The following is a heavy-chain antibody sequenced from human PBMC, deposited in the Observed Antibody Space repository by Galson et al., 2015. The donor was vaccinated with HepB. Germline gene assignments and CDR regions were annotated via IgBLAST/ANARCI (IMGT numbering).Heavy chain of an antibody. Sequence: SLRLSCAASGFTFDDYTMHWVRQAPGKGLEWVSLISWDGGSTYYADSVKGRFTISRDNSKNSLYLQMNSLRTEDTALYYCAKAVPSIAAAGTDAFDIWGQGTMVTVSS. CDR2: ISWDGGST. D-gene: IGHD6-13*01. CDR1: GFTFDDYT. CDR3: AKAVPSIAAAGTDAFDI. V-gene: IGHV3-43*01. J-gene: IGHJ3*02.